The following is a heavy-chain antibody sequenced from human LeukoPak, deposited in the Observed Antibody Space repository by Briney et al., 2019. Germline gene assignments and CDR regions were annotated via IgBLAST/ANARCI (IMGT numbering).Heavy chain of an antibody. Sequence: GESLQISCKGSGYSFSTYWIGWVRQMPGKGLEWMGIIYPGDSDTRYSPSFQGQVTISVDKSIRTAYLQWGSLKASDTAMYYCARPRTYSHEQFYFDYWGQGTLVTVSS. J-gene: IGHJ4*02. V-gene: IGHV5-51*01. CDR3: ARPRTYSHEQFYFDY. CDR2: IYPGDSDT. D-gene: IGHD5-18*01. CDR1: GYSFSTYW.